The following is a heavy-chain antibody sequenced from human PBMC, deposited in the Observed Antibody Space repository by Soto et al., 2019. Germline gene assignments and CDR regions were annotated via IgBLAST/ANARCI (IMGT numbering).Heavy chain of an antibody. CDR3: ARVPASHAFDI. Sequence: EVQLVESGGGLVQPGGSLRLSCAASGFTFSTYWMTWVRQAPGKGLEWVANIRQDGGEKYYVDSVKGRFTISRDNAKNSLYLLMNSLRAEDTAVYYCARVPASHAFDIWGQGTMLSVSS. J-gene: IGHJ3*02. V-gene: IGHV3-7*01. CDR1: GFTFSTYW. CDR2: IRQDGGEK.